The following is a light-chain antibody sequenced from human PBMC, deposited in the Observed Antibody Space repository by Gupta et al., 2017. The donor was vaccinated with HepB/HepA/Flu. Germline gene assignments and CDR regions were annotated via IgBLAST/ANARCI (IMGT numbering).Light chain of an antibody. CDR1: QDINNH. CDR3: QQYKNYPLT. J-gene: IGKJ1*01. CDR2: AAS. V-gene: IGKV1-16*01. Sequence: DTQLTQSPSSVSASVGDRVIITCRASQDINNHLAWFQQKPGEAPKSLIYAASSLKSGVPSRFSGRASGTEFTLTIRSLQPEDFGTYYCQQYKNYPLTFGQGTQVEIK.